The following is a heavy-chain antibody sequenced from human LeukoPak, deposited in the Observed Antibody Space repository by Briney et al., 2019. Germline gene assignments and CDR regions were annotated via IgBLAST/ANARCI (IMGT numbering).Heavy chain of an antibody. V-gene: IGHV3-30-3*02. D-gene: IGHD5-12*01. Sequence: GGSLRLSCAASGFTFSSYAMHWVRQAPGKGLEWVAVISYDGSNKYYADSVKGRFTISRDNSKNTLYLQMNGLIPEDTAVYYCAKSVASDAYWGQGTLVTVSS. CDR3: AKSVASDAY. J-gene: IGHJ4*02. CDR2: ISYDGSNK. CDR1: GFTFSSYA.